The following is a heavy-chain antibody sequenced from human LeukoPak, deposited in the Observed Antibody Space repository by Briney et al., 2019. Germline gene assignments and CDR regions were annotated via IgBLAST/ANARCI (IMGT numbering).Heavy chain of an antibody. D-gene: IGHD3-9*01. CDR1: GGTFSSYA. CDR2: IIPIFGTA. J-gene: IGHJ4*02. Sequence: SVKVSCKASGGTFSSYAISWVRQAPGQGLEWMGGIIPIFGTANYAQKFQGRVTITADESTSTACMELSSLRSEDTAVYYCARAPDYDILTGYHIGFDYWGQGTLVTVSS. V-gene: IGHV1-69*13. CDR3: ARAPDYDILTGYHIGFDY.